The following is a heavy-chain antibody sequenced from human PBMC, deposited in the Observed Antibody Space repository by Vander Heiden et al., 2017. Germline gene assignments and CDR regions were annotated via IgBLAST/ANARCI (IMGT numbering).Heavy chain of an antibody. V-gene: IGHV1-2*04. CDR2: INPNGGDT. CDR1: GYTFTDYY. CDR3: ARGMVSAQWERRPPYYYYYGMDV. Sequence: QVQLVQSGAEVKKPGASVKVSCKASGYTFTDYYIHWVRQAPGQGPEWMGWINPNGGDTNYAHKFQGWVTMTRDRSISTVYMELSRLRSDGTAVYYCARGMVSAQWERRPPYYYYYGMDVWGQGTTVTVSS. D-gene: IGHD2-8*01. J-gene: IGHJ6*02.